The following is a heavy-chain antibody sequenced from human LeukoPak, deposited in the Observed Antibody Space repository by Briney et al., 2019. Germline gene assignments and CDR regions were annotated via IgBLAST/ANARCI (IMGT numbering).Heavy chain of an antibody. CDR2: INPSGGST. Sequence: ASVKVSCKASGYTFTSYDINWVRQAPGQGLEWMGIINPSGGSTSYAQKFQGRVTMTRDTSTSIVYMELSSLRSEDTAVYYCARGFYDSSGYYTPVNWGQGTLVTVSS. D-gene: IGHD3-22*01. J-gene: IGHJ1*01. V-gene: IGHV1-46*01. CDR1: GYTFTSYD. CDR3: ARGFYDSSGYYTPVN.